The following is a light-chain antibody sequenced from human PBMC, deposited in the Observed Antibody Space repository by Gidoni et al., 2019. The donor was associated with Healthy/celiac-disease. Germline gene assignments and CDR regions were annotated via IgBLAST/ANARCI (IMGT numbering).Light chain of an antibody. J-gene: IGKJ2*01. CDR3: QQSYSTRYT. V-gene: IGKV1-39*01. CDR1: QSISSY. Sequence: DIQMTQSPSSLSASVGDRVTITCRASQSISSYLNWYQQKPGKAPKLLIYAASSLQSGVPSRFRGSGSGTDFTLTISSLQPEDFATYYCQQSYSTRYTFXQXTKLEIK. CDR2: AAS.